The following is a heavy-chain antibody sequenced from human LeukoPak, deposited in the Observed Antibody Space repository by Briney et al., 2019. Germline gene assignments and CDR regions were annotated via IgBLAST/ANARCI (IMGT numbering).Heavy chain of an antibody. CDR3: ARGLRHCDRTSCFQPFDC. V-gene: IGHV3-53*01. Sequence: GGSLRLSCAASGFTVSSSYMTWVRQAPGKGLEWVSITYADGYTFYADSVKGRFTISRDSSKNTLCLQMNSLRAEDTAMYYCARGLRHCDRTSCFQPFDCWGQGTLVTVTS. D-gene: IGHD2-2*01. CDR1: GFTVSSSY. J-gene: IGHJ4*02. CDR2: TYADGYT.